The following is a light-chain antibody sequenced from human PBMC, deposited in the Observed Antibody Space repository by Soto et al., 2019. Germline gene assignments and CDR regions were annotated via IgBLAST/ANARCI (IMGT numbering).Light chain of an antibody. CDR3: LQDYNYPRT. J-gene: IGKJ1*01. CDR2: AAS. CDR1: QDIRNE. V-gene: IGKV1-6*02. Sequence: AAGDSVTITCRASQDIRNELGWYQQKPGEAPNLLIYAASSLHTGVPSRFSGTGSGSYFTLTISRLQRDDFATYYCLQDYNYPRTFGRGTKVEVK.